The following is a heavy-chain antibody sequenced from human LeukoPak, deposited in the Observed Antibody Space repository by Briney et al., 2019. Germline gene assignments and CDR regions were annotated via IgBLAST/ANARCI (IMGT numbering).Heavy chain of an antibody. CDR3: ARGRGQLLSAYFDY. J-gene: IGHJ4*02. CDR2: IYSGGST. Sequence: GGSLRLSCAASGFTVSSNYMSWVRQAPGKGLEWVSVIYSGGSTYYADSVKGRFTISRDNSKNTLYLQMNSLRAEDTAVYYCARGRGQLLSAYFDYWGQGTLVTVSS. V-gene: IGHV3-66*02. D-gene: IGHD2-2*01. CDR1: GFTVSSNY.